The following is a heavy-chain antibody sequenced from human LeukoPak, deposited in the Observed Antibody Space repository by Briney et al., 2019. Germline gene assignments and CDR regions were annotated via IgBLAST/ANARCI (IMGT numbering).Heavy chain of an antibody. CDR3: ARGRYSGSWYYNYYYYMDV. Sequence: SETLSLTCAVYGGSFSGYYWSWIRQPPGKGLEWIGEINHSGSTNYNPSLKSRVTISVDTSKNQFSLKLSSVTAADTAVYYCARGRYSGSWYYNYYYYMDVWGKGTTVTVSS. D-gene: IGHD6-13*01. CDR1: GGSFSGYY. CDR2: INHSGST. V-gene: IGHV4-34*01. J-gene: IGHJ6*03.